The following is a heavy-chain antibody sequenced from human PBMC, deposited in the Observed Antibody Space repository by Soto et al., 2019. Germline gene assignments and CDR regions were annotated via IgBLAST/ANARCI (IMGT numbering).Heavy chain of an antibody. J-gene: IGHJ5*02. Sequence: EVQLVESGGGLVQPGGSLRLSCAASGFTVSNSYMSWVRQAPGKGLEYVSVSGGGTYYADSAKGRFTISRDNSKNTLYLQMNSLGAEDTAVYYCARSPTRTNYADYFDPWGQGTLVTVPS. CDR3: ARSPTRTNYADYFDP. D-gene: IGHD4-17*01. CDR1: GFTVSNSY. CDR2: SGGGT. V-gene: IGHV3-66*01.